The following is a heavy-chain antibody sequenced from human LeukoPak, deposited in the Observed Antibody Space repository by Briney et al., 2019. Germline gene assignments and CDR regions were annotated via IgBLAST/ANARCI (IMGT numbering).Heavy chain of an antibody. D-gene: IGHD3-22*01. V-gene: IGHV1-2*02. CDR2: INPNSGGT. CDR1: GYTFTGYY. J-gene: IGHJ5*02. Sequence: EASVSVSCKASGYTFTGYYIHWVRQAPGQGGEWMGWINPNSGGTNYAQRFQGRVTMSRDTSISTAYMELSRLRSDDTAVYSCARAQHYYDSSGYYEGCFDPWGQGTLVTVSS. CDR3: ARAQHYYDSSGYYEGCFDP.